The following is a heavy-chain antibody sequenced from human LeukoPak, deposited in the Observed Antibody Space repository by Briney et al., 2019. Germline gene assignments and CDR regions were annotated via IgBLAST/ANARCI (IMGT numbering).Heavy chain of an antibody. V-gene: IGHV3-21*04. CDR1: GFIFSSNT. D-gene: IGHD2-15*01. CDR2: ISSSSSYI. Sequence: GGSLRLSCAASGFIFSSNTMNWVRQAPGKGLEWVSSISSSSSYIYYADSVKGRFTISRDNSKNTLYLQMNSLRAEDTAVYYCATQAAPPPYWGQGTLVTVSS. CDR3: ATQAAPPPY. J-gene: IGHJ4*02.